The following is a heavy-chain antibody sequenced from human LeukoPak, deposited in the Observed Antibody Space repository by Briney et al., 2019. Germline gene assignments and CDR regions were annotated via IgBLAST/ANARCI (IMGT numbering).Heavy chain of an antibody. Sequence: SETLSLTCAVYGGSFSGYYWSWIRQPPGKGLEWSGEINHSGSTNYNPSLKSRVTISVDTSKNQFSLKLSSVTAADTAVYYCAGAHSYGRPYYFDYWGQGTLVTVSS. D-gene: IGHD5-18*01. J-gene: IGHJ4*02. CDR3: AGAHSYGRPYYFDY. CDR2: INHSGST. V-gene: IGHV4-34*01. CDR1: GGSFSGYY.